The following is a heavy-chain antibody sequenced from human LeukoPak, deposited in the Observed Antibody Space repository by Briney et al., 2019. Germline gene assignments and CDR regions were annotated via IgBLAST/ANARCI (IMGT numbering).Heavy chain of an antibody. CDR2: FYYSGST. J-gene: IGHJ4*02. CDR3: ATSRGVLTPFDY. V-gene: IGHV4-59*01. Sequence: KASETLSLTCTVSGGSISSYYWSWIRQPPGKGLEWIGYFYYSGSTNYNPSLKRRVTISGDTSKNQFSLKLNSVTAADTAVYYCATSRGVLTPFDYWGQGTLVTV. D-gene: IGHD3-10*01. CDR1: GGSISSYY.